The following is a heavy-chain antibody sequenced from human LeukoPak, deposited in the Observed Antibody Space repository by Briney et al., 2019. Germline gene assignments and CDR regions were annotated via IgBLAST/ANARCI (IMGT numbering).Heavy chain of an antibody. CDR1: GYTLTELS. J-gene: IGHJ5*02. V-gene: IGHV1-24*01. D-gene: IGHD3-3*01. Sequence: ASVKVSCKVSGYTLTELSMHWVRQAPGKGREWMGGFDPEDGETIYAQKFQGRVTMTEDTSTDTAYMELSSLRSEDTAVYYCATAPLRFLEWLPHNWFDPWGQGTLVTVSS. CDR3: ATAPLRFLEWLPHNWFDP. CDR2: FDPEDGET.